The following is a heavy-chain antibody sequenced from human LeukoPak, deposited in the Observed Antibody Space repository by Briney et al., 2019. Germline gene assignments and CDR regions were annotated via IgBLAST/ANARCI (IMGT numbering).Heavy chain of an antibody. Sequence: SGTLSLTCAVYGGSFSGYYWSWIRQPPGKGLEWIWEINHSGGTNYNPSLKSRVTISVATSKNQFSLKLSSVTAADTAVYYCARGLRVRGVYYYYVMDVWGQRTTVTVSS. CDR2: INHSGGT. J-gene: IGHJ6*02. CDR1: GGSFSGYY. V-gene: IGHV4-34*01. D-gene: IGHD3-10*01. CDR3: ARGLRVRGVYYYYVMDV.